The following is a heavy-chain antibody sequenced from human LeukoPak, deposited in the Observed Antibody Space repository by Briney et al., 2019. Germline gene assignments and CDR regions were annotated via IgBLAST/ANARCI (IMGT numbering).Heavy chain of an antibody. CDR2: INHSGST. J-gene: IGHJ6*03. Sequence: SETLSLTCAVYGGSFSGYYWSWIRQPPGKGLEWIGEINHSGSTNYNPSLKSRVTISVDTSKNQFSLKLGSVTAADTAVYYCARGTGTTLGTYYYYYYMDVWGKGTTVTVSS. CDR1: GGSFSGYY. D-gene: IGHD1-1*01. V-gene: IGHV4-34*01. CDR3: ARGTGTTLGTYYYYYYMDV.